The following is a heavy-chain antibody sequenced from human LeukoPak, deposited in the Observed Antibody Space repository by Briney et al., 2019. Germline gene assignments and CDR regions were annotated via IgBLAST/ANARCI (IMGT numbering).Heavy chain of an antibody. V-gene: IGHV3-30*04. D-gene: IGHD3-3*02. CDR1: GFTFSSYA. CDR2: ISYDGSNK. Sequence: GGSLRLSCAASGFTFSSYAMHWVRQAPGKGLEWVAVISYDGSNKYYADSVKGRFTISRDNSKNTLYLQMNSLRAEDTAVCYCARPPFLEGSYFDYWGQGTLVTVSS. J-gene: IGHJ4*02. CDR3: ARPPFLEGSYFDY.